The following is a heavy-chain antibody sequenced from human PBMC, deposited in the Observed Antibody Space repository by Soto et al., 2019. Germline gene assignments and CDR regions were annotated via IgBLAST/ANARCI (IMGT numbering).Heavy chain of an antibody. D-gene: IGHD3-3*01. CDR2: TNHSGST. CDR3: ARQLLYYDFWSGYPQYGMDV. CDR1: GGSFSGYY. V-gene: IGHV4-34*01. Sequence: PSETLSLTCAVYGGSFSGYYWSWIRQPPGKGLEWIGETNHSGSTNYNPSLKSRVTISVDTSKNQFSLKLSSVTAADTAVYYCARQLLYYDFWSGYPQYGMDVWGQGTTVTVS. J-gene: IGHJ6*02.